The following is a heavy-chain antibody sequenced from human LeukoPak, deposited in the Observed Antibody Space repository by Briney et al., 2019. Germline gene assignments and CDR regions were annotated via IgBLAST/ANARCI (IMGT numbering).Heavy chain of an antibody. J-gene: IGHJ4*02. CDR1: GDSVSSNSAA. Sequence: SQTLSLTCAISGDSVSSNSAAWNWIRQSPSRGLEWLGRTCYRSKWYNDYAVSVKSRITINPDTSKNQFSLQLNSVTPEDTAVYYCARDLWVSSSWSSYYFDYWGQGTLVTVSS. V-gene: IGHV6-1*01. D-gene: IGHD6-13*01. CDR3: ARDLWVSSSWSSYYFDY. CDR2: TCYRSKWYN.